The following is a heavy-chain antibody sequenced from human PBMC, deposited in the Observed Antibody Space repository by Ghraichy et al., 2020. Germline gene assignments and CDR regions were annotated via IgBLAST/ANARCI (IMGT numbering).Heavy chain of an antibody. D-gene: IGHD6-19*01. CDR2: ISGSGGST. J-gene: IGHJ4*02. Sequence: GSLRLSCAASGFTFSSYAMSWVRQAPGKGLEWVSAISGSGGSTYYADSVKGRFTISRDNSKNTLYLQMNSLRAEDTAVYYCAKDKWLVRGFDYWGQGTLVTVSS. CDR1: GFTFSSYA. V-gene: IGHV3-23*01. CDR3: AKDKWLVRGFDY.